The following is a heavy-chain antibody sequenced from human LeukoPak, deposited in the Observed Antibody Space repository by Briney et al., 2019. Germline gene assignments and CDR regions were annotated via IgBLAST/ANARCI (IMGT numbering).Heavy chain of an antibody. J-gene: IGHJ2*01. CDR1: GFRFSDFT. CDR2: IGGRGGST. V-gene: IGHV3-23*01. Sequence: PGGSLRLSCAASGFRFSDFTMTWVRQAPGKGPEWVSAIGGRGGSTYYADSLGGRFTISRDNSKNTLYLQMNSLRVEDTAVYYCAKDRLTATRYWSFDLWGRGTLVSVSS. CDR3: AKDRLTATRYWSFDL. D-gene: IGHD4-17*01.